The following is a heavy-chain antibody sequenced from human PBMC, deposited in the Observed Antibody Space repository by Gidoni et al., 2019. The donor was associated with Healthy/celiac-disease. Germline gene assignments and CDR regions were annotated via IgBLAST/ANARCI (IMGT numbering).Heavy chain of an antibody. Sequence: QVQLQQWGAGLFKPSETLSLTCVVSGVSFSGYYWSWFRQLPGKGLEWFGESNHSGSTNYNPSFKSRVTISVDTSKNKFSLKLSCVTAADTAVYYCARGPYRGGGSGYYPFDYWGQGTLVTVSS. CDR3: ARGPYRGGGSGYYPFDY. D-gene: IGHD3-3*01. V-gene: IGHV4-34*01. J-gene: IGHJ4*02. CDR2: SNHSGST. CDR1: GVSFSGYY.